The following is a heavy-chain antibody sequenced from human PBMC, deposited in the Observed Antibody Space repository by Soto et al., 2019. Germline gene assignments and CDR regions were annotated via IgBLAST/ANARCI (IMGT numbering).Heavy chain of an antibody. CDR2: INYSGTT. V-gene: IGHV4-39*01. Sequence: SETLSLTCTVSGGSISSSSYYWAWIRQPPGKGLEWIGSINYSGTTYYIASLKSRVTISIDTSKNQSSLRLNSVTAADKAVYDCERIVACSGGSCRFEPWGQGTLVT. CDR3: ERIVACSGGSCRFEP. CDR1: GGSISSSSYY. J-gene: IGHJ5*02. D-gene: IGHD2-15*01.